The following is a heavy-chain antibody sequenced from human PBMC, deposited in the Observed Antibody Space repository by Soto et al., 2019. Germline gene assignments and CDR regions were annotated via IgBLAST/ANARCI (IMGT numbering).Heavy chain of an antibody. CDR2: IYWDDDK. CDR1: GFSLSTSGVG. D-gene: IGHD3-16*02. Sequence: QITLKESGPTLVKPTQTLTLTCTFSGFSLSTSGVGVGWIRQPPGKALEWLALIYWDDDKRYSPSLKSRLTITKDTSKNQVVLTMTNMDPVDTATYYCAHGYYVWGSYRYSASFDYWGQGTLVTVSS. CDR3: AHGYYVWGSYRYSASFDY. V-gene: IGHV2-5*02. J-gene: IGHJ4*02.